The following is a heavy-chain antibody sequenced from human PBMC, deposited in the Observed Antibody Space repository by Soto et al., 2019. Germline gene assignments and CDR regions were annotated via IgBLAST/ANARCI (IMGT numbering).Heavy chain of an antibody. CDR2: IYHSGST. Sequence: PSETLSLTCAVSGGSISSSNWWSWVRQPPGKGLEWIGEIYHSGSTNYNPSLKSRVTISVDKSKNQFSLKMRSVTAADTAVYYCARDNDSSGYSAHWGQGTLVTVS. J-gene: IGHJ4*02. V-gene: IGHV4-4*02. CDR3: ARDNDSSGYSAH. D-gene: IGHD3-22*01. CDR1: GGSISSSNW.